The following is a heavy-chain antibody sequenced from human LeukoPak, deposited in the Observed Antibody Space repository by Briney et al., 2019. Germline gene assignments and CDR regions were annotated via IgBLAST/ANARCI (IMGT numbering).Heavy chain of an antibody. J-gene: IGHJ4*02. CDR2: INHSGST. CDR3: ASGYDILTGYPRAYYFDY. Sequence: SETLSPTCAVSGGSFSGYYWTWIRQPPGKGMEWFGEINHSGSTNYNPSLKSRVTISVDTSKNQFSLKLSSVTAADTAVYYCASGYDILTGYPRAYYFDYWGRGTLVTVSS. CDR1: GGSFSGYY. D-gene: IGHD3-9*01. V-gene: IGHV4-34*01.